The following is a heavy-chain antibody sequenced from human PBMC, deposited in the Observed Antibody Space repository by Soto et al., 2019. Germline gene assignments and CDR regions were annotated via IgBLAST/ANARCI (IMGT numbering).Heavy chain of an antibody. CDR3: ARDKAQESSSWYYFDY. V-gene: IGHV4-4*02. J-gene: IGHJ4*02. CDR2: IYHSGST. D-gene: IGHD6-13*01. CDR1: GGPISSSTW. Sequence: QVQLQESGPGLVKPSGTMSLTSAAPGGPISSSTWWSWVRQPPGKGLAWIGEIYHSGSTNYNPSLKSRVTISVDKSKNQFSLKLSSVTAADTAVYYCARDKAQESSSWYYFDYWGQGTLVTVSS.